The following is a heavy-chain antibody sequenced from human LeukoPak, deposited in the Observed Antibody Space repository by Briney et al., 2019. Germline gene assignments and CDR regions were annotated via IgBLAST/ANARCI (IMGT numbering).Heavy chain of an antibody. V-gene: IGHV3-21*04. CDR2: ISSSSSYI. J-gene: IGHJ4*02. CDR3: AKGSYYDSSGSFYFDY. CDR1: GFTFSSYS. D-gene: IGHD3-22*01. Sequence: GGSLRLSCAASGFTFSSYSMNWVRQAPGKGLEWVSSISSSSSYIYYADSVKGRFTISRDSSKNTLYAQVNSLGTEDTAAYYCAKGSYYDSSGSFYFDYWGQGTLVTVSS.